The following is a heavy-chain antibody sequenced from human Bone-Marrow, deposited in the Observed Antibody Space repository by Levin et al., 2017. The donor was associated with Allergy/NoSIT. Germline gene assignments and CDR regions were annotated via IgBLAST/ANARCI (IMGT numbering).Heavy chain of an antibody. CDR2: ISSTGTTI. D-gene: IGHD3-16*02. J-gene: IGHJ4*02. V-gene: IGHV3-11*01. CDR3: ARVLGSYPGYDIFPDY. CDR1: GFAFGDYF. Sequence: GGSLRLSCVASGFAFGDYFMTWIRQPPGKGLEWVSYISSTGTTIYSANSVKGRFTISRDNAQRSLYLQMNSLRGEDTAIYYCARVLGSYPGYDIFPDYWGQGTLVTVSS.